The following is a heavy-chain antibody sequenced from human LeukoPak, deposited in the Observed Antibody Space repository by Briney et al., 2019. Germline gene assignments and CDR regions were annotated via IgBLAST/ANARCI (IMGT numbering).Heavy chain of an antibody. D-gene: IGHD3-22*01. Sequence: GESLKISCKGSGYSFSSYWISWVRQMPGKGLEWMGSIDPSDSYTNCSPSFQGHVTISTDKSISTAYLQWSSLRASDTAMYYCARNRYYYDFSGYYVDYWGQGTLVTVSS. CDR2: IDPSDSYT. V-gene: IGHV5-10-1*01. CDR3: ARNRYYYDFSGYYVDY. CDR1: GYSFSSYW. J-gene: IGHJ4*02.